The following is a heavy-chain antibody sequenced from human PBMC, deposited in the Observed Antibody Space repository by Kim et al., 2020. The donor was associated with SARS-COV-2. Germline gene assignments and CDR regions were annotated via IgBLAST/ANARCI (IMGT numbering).Heavy chain of an antibody. CDR1: GYTFTSYG. D-gene: IGHD3-16*01. Sequence: ASVKVSCKASGYTFTSYGISWVRQAPGQGLEWMGWISAYNGNTNYAQKLQGRVTMTTDTSTSTAYMELRSLRSDDTAVYYCARVGYYDYIWGSKPMGYFDYWGQGTLVTVSS. CDR3: ARVGYYDYIWGSKPMGYFDY. CDR2: ISAYNGNT. V-gene: IGHV1-18*01. J-gene: IGHJ4*02.